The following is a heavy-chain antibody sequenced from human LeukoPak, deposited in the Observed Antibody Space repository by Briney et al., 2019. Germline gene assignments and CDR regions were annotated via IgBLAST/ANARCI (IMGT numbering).Heavy chain of an antibody. D-gene: IGHD6-19*01. CDR2: IIPIFGTA. CDR1: GGTSSSYA. CDR3: ASSQRSSGWYGLGY. V-gene: IGHV1-69*13. J-gene: IGHJ4*02. Sequence: ASVKVSCKASGGTSSSYAISWVRQAPGQGLEWMGGIIPIFGTANYAQKSQGRVTITADESTSTAYMELSSLRSEDTAVYYCASSQRSSGWYGLGYWGQGTLVTVSS.